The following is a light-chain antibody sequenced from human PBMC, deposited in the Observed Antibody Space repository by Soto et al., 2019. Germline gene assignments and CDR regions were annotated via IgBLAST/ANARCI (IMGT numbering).Light chain of an antibody. V-gene: IGKV1-5*01. CDR2: DAS. Sequence: DIQMTQSPSTLSASVGDRVTINCRASQSISSWLAWYQQKPGKAPKLLIYDASSLESGVPSRFSGSGSGAEFTLTISSLQPEDIATYYCQQYYDLPITFGQGTRLEI. J-gene: IGKJ5*01. CDR1: QSISSW. CDR3: QQYYDLPIT.